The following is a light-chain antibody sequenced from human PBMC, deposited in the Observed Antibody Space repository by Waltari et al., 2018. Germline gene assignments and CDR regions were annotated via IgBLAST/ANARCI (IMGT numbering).Light chain of an antibody. CDR3: QQYNIYSPQA. V-gene: IGKV1-5*01. Sequence: DIQMTQSPSTLSASVGDRVTITCRASQTIDNYWAWYQQEPGEAPTVMIYDASTLETGVPSRFGGGGFGTDFSRTISSLQPDDFATYWCQQYNIYSPQAFGQGTKVEVK. CDR1: QTIDNY. CDR2: DAS. J-gene: IGKJ1*01.